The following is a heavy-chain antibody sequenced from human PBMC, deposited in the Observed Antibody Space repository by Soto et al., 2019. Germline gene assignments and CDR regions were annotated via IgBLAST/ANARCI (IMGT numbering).Heavy chain of an antibody. D-gene: IGHD3-10*01. V-gene: IGHV1-69*06. J-gene: IGHJ4*02. Sequence: EASVKVSCKASGGTFSSYAISWVRQAPGQGLEWMGGIIPIFGTANYAQKFQGRVTITADKSTSTAYMELSSLRSEDTAVYYCARENYYGSGSHYWGQGTLVTVSS. CDR2: IIPIFGTA. CDR3: ARENYYGSGSHY. CDR1: GGTFSSYA.